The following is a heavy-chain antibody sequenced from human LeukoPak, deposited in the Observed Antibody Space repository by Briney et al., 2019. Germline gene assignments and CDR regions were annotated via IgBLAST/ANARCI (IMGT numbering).Heavy chain of an antibody. CDR1: GGSTSGYF. CDR2: VYYKGHT. D-gene: IGHD3-22*01. CDR3: ARHMTVTYDAFDL. V-gene: IGHV4-59*08. J-gene: IGHJ3*01. Sequence: PSETLSLTCSVSGGSTSGYFWTWLRQPPGKGPEWIGYVYYKGHTSYSPSLESRVTISVDTSKNRFSLKLNSVTAADTAVYYCARHMTVTYDAFDLWGQGTMVTVSS.